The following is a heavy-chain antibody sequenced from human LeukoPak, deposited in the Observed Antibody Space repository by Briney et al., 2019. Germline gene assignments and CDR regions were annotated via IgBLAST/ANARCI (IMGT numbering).Heavy chain of an antibody. V-gene: IGHV1-18*01. CDR2: ISGYNGNT. D-gene: IGHD1-26*01. CDR3: ARGEGATTLWYFDL. J-gene: IGHJ2*01. Sequence: ASVKVSCKASGYSFNSYGTSWVRQAPGQGLEWMGWISGYNGNTKYAQKLQGRVTMTTDTSTSTAYMELRSLRSDDTAVYYCARGEGATTLWYFDLWGRGTLVTVSS. CDR1: GYSFNSYG.